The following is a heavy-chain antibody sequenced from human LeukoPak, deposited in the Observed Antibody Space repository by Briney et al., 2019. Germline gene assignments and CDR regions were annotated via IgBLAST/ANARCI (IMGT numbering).Heavy chain of an antibody. V-gene: IGHV1-69*13. CDR1: GYTFTDYY. D-gene: IGHD1-1*01. J-gene: IGHJ6*02. CDR2: IIPIFGTA. Sequence: ASVKVSCKASGYTFTDYYVHWVRQAPGQGLEWMGGIIPIFGTANYAQKFQGRVTITADESTSTAYMELSSLRSEDTAVYYCASARDDTHYYYYYGMDVWGQGTTVTVSS. CDR3: ASARDDTHYYYYYGMDV.